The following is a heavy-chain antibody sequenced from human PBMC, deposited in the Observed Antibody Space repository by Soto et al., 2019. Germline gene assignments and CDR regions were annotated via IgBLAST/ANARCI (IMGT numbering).Heavy chain of an antibody. CDR3: ARDRAGYYSHFDY. J-gene: IGHJ4*02. D-gene: IGHD3-22*01. V-gene: IGHV1-69*13. CDR2: IMPFFGSG. Sequence: SVKVSCKALRGTFTNYAFSWVRQAPGQGLEWMGGIMPFFGSGNYAQKFQGRINITADESTSSVYLELTSLRSEDTAVYYCARDRAGYYSHFDYWGQGTLVTVSS. CDR1: RGTFTNYA.